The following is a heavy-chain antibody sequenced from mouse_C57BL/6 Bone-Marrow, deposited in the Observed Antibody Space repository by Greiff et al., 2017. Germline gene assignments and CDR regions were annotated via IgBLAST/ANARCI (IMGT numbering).Heavy chain of an antibody. Sequence: QVQLQQPGAELVKPGASVKVSCKASGYTFTSYWMHWVKQRPGQGLEWIGRIHPSDSDTNYNQKFKGKATLTVDKSSSTAYMQLSSLTSEDSAVYYCSMGGYYYGSFPYWYFDVWGTGTTVTVSS. V-gene: IGHV1-74*01. CDR1: GYTFTSYW. D-gene: IGHD1-1*01. J-gene: IGHJ1*03. CDR2: IHPSDSDT. CDR3: SMGGYYYGSFPYWYFDV.